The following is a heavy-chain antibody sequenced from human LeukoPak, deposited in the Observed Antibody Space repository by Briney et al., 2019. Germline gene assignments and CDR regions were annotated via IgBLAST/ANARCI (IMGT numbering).Heavy chain of an antibody. Sequence: GGSLRLSCAASGFTFSSYGMHWVRQAPGKGLEWVAFIRYDGSNKYYADSVKGRFTISRDNSKNTLYLQMNSLRAEDTAVCYCAKDALTMIVAVLGYWGQGTLVTVSS. V-gene: IGHV3-30*02. CDR2: IRYDGSNK. CDR1: GFTFSSYG. J-gene: IGHJ4*02. D-gene: IGHD3-22*01. CDR3: AKDALTMIVAVLGY.